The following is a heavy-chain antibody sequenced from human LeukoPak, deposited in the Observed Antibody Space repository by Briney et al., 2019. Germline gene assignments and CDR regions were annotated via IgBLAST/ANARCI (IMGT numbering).Heavy chain of an antibody. CDR2: ISYDGSNK. V-gene: IGHV3-30-3*01. D-gene: IGHD6-6*01. CDR1: GFTFSSYA. CDR3: ARDGSSSDYFDY. Sequence: PGRSLRLSCAASGFTFSSYAMHWVRQAPGKGLEWVAVISYDGSNKYYADSVKGRFTISRDNSKNTLYLQMNSLRAEDTAVYYCARDGSSSDYFDYWGQGTLVTVSS. J-gene: IGHJ4*02.